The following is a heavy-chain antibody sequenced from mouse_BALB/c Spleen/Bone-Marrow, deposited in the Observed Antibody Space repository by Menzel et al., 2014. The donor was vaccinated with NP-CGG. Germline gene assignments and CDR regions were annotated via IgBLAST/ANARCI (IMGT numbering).Heavy chain of an antibody. Sequence: EVQLQQSGPELVKPGASVKISCKTSGYTFTEYTMHWVRQSHGKSLEWVGGINPNNGDTTYNQKLKDKATLTVDKSSSTAYMELRGLTSDDSAVYYCGRAWFAYWGQGTLVTVSA. CDR1: GYTFTEYT. CDR2: INPNNGDT. V-gene: IGHV1-18*01. J-gene: IGHJ3*01. CDR3: GRAWFAY.